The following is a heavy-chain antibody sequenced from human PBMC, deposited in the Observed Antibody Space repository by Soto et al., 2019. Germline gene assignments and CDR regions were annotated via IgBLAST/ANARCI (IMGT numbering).Heavy chain of an antibody. J-gene: IGHJ4*02. D-gene: IGHD4-17*01. CDR1: GDTFSSHT. Sequence: QVHLVQSGAEVKKPGSSVKVSCKASGDTFSSHTISWVRQAPGQGLEWMGRIIPSLDIANYAQRFQGRVTITADKSTTAADMERSSLTPEDTAMCYCARDTSLDGDFDSWGQGTRVAVSS. CDR3: ARDTSLDGDFDS. CDR2: IIPSLDIA. V-gene: IGHV1-69*08.